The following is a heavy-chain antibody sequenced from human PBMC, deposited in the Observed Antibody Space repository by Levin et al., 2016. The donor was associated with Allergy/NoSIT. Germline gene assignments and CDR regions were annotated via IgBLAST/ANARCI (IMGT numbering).Heavy chain of an antibody. Sequence: GGSLRLSCAASGFTFSSYAMSWVRQAPGKGLEWVSAIRDSGGSTYYAASVKGRFTVSRDNSKNTLYLQMNSLRAEDTAVYYCAKDTESVRYYGMDVWGQGTTVTVSS. CDR3: AKDTESVRYYGMDV. J-gene: IGHJ6*02. D-gene: IGHD3-10*01. CDR2: IRDSGGST. V-gene: IGHV3-23*01. CDR1: GFTFSSYA.